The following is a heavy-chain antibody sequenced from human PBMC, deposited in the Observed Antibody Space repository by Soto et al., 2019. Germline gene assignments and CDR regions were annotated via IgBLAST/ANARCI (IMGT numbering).Heavy chain of an antibody. D-gene: IGHD6-19*01. V-gene: IGHV1-3*01. J-gene: IGHJ4*02. CDR1: GGTFSSYA. CDR3: ARDGAVSGNSNFDY. Sequence: QVQLVQSGAEVKKPGSSVKVSCKASGGTFSSYAISWVRQAPGQGLEWMGGINAGNGNTKYSQKFQGRVTITRDTSASTAYMELRSLTSEDTAVYFCARDGAVSGNSNFDYWGQGTLVTVSS. CDR2: INAGNGNT.